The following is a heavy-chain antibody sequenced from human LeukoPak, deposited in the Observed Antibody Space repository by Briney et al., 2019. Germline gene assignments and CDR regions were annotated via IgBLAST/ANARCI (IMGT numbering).Heavy chain of an antibody. V-gene: IGHV4-59*04. Sequence: NPSETLSLTCTVSGGSISSYYWSWIRQPPGKGLEWIGSIYYSGSTYYKPSLKSRVTMSVDTSKNQFSLKLSSVTAADTAVYYCARPQRYSNYALDYWGQGTLVTVSS. CDR3: ARPQRYSNYALDY. J-gene: IGHJ4*02. D-gene: IGHD4-11*01. CDR1: GGSISSYY. CDR2: IYYSGST.